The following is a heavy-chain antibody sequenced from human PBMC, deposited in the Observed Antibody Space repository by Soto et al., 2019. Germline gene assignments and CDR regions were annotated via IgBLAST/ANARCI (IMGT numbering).Heavy chain of an antibody. J-gene: IGHJ4*02. CDR3: ARGLASTYYDLLAGRFDY. D-gene: IGHD3-9*01. V-gene: IGHV1-69*12. Sequence: QVQLVQSGAEVKKPGSSVKVSCKASGGTFSSYAISWVRQAPGQGLEWMGGIIPIFGTANYAQKFQGRVTITADESTSTAYMELSSLRSEDTAVYYCARGLASTYYDLLAGRFDYWGQGTLVTVSS. CDR2: IIPIFGTA. CDR1: GGTFSSYA.